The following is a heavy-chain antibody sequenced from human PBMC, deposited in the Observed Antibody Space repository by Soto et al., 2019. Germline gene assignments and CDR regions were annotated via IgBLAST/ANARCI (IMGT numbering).Heavy chain of an antibody. V-gene: IGHV3-30-3*01. Sequence: PGGPLRLSWAASGFTFSSYAMHLVRQAPGKGLEWVAVISYDGSNKYYADSVKGRFTISRDNSKNTLYLQMNSLRAEDTAVYYCARELGYCSSTSCYEYKNYYYYGMDVWGQGTTVTVSS. J-gene: IGHJ6*02. CDR1: GFTFSSYA. CDR2: ISYDGSNK. D-gene: IGHD2-2*01. CDR3: ARELGYCSSTSCYEYKNYYYYGMDV.